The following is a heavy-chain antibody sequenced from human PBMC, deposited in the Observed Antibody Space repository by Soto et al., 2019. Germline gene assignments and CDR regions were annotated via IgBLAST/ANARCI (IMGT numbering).Heavy chain of an antibody. V-gene: IGHV4-34*01. J-gene: IGHJ4*02. CDR1: GGSFSDYY. D-gene: IGHD5-12*01. CDR2: INHSGST. Sequence: QVQLQQWGAGLLKPSETLSLTCAVYGGSFSDYYWSWLRQPPGKGLEWIGEINHSGSTNYKPSLKSRVTISVDTSKNQFSLRLSSVTAADTAVYYCARKGRWLRPYFDYWGQGILVTVSS. CDR3: ARKGRWLRPYFDY.